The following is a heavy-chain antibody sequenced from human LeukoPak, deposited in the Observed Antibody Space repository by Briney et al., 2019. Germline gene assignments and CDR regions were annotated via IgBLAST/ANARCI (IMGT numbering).Heavy chain of an antibody. CDR2: IYSGGST. CDR1: GFTVSSNY. Sequence: GGSLRLSCAASGFTVSSNYMSWVRQAPGKGLEWVSVIYSGGSTYYADSVKGRFTISRDNSKNTLYLQMNSLGAEDTAVYYCARENYGGLFECWGQGTLVTVPS. CDR3: ARENYGGLFEC. V-gene: IGHV3-53*01. D-gene: IGHD4-23*01. J-gene: IGHJ4*02.